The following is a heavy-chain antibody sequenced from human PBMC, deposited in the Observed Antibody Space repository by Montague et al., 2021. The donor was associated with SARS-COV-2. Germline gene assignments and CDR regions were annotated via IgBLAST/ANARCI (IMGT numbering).Heavy chain of an antibody. V-gene: IGHV4-59*08. Sequence: SETLSLTCSVSGDSITYFYWCWIWQAPGKGLEWMGHSYSRRSTKYNPSLESRVTISADTSTTPFSLTLRSVTAADTAVYFCARRRQYTQGETCFDSWGQGTLVTVSS. CDR3: ARRRQYTQGETCFDS. CDR1: GDSITYFY. J-gene: IGHJ4*02. CDR2: SYSRRST. D-gene: IGHD1-26*01.